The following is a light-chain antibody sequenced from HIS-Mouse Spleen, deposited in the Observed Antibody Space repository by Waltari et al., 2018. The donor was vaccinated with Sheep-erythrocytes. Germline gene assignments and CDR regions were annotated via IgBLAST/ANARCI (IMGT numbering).Light chain of an antibody. J-gene: IGLJ2*01. CDR3: SSNPGSTTQV. CDR2: EVS. CDR1: SSAVGGYNY. Sequence: QSALTQPASVSGSPGQSITISCTGPSSAVGGYNYVSWYHQPPGKTPKLRIYEVSNRPSGVSNGFPGPKSGNTASLTIPGLQAEDEPDYSCSSNPGSTTQVFAGGTKLTVL. V-gene: IGLV2-14*01.